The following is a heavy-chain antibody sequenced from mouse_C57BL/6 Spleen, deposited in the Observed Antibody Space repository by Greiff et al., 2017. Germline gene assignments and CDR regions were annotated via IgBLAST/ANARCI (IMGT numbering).Heavy chain of an antibody. Sequence: QVQLQQPGAELVRPGSSVKLSCKASGYTFTSYWMHWVKQRPIQGLEWIGNIDPSDSETHYNQKFKDKATLTVDKSSSTAYMQLSRLTSEDYAVYYCARSDYYGSSNAMDYWGQGTSVTVSS. D-gene: IGHD1-1*01. V-gene: IGHV1-52*01. CDR3: ARSDYYGSSNAMDY. CDR2: IDPSDSET. CDR1: GYTFTSYW. J-gene: IGHJ4*01.